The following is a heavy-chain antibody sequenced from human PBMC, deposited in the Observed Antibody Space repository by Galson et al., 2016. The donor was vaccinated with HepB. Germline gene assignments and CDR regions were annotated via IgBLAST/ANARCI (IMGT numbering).Heavy chain of an antibody. D-gene: IGHD3-3*01. V-gene: IGHV3-23*01. J-gene: IGHJ4*02. CDR1: GFTFSNYA. CDR2: ISGTGGTT. Sequence: SLRLSCAASGFTFSNYAMSWVRQAPGKGLEWVSGISGTGGTTYYADSVKGRFTISRDNSKNTLYLRMNSLRAEGTAVYYCAKGDDFWSGYYGGLWGQGTLVTVSS. CDR3: AKGDDFWSGYYGGL.